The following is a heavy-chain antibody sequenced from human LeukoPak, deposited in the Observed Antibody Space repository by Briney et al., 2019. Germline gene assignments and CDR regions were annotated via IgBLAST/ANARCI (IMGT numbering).Heavy chain of an antibody. CDR2: INPSGGST. CDR1: GYTFTSYY. D-gene: IGHD3-10*01. Sequence: ASVKVSCTASGYTFTSYYMHWVRQAPGQGLEWMGIINPSGGSTSYAQKFQGRVTMTRDTSTSTVYMELSSLRSEDTAVYYCATSGVGRQTYYYYGMDVWGQGTTVTVSS. J-gene: IGHJ6*02. CDR3: ATSGVGRQTYYYYGMDV. V-gene: IGHV1-46*01.